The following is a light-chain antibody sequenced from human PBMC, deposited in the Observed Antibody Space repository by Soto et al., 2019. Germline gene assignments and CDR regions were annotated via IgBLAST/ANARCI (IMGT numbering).Light chain of an antibody. V-gene: IGKV3-20*01. CDR1: QSVSSN. CDR3: QQYGSSGT. Sequence: EIVMTQSPATLSVSPGERATLYFRASQSVSSNLAWYQQKPGQAPRLLIYDASNRATGIPARFSGSGSGTDFTLTISRLEPEDFAVYYCQQYGSSGTFGQGTKVDIK. CDR2: DAS. J-gene: IGKJ1*01.